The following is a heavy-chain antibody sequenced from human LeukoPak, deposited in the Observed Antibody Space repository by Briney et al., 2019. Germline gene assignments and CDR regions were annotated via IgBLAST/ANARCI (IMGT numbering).Heavy chain of an antibody. CDR1: GYTFTGYY. Sequence: GASVKVSCKASGYTFTGYYMHWVRQAPGQGLEWMGWINPNSGGTNYAQKFQGRVTMTRDTSISTAYMELSRLRSDDTAVYYCARAPLGIAARLYESWGQGTLVTVSS. CDR3: ARAPLGIAARLYES. D-gene: IGHD6-6*01. V-gene: IGHV1-2*02. J-gene: IGHJ5*02. CDR2: INPNSGGT.